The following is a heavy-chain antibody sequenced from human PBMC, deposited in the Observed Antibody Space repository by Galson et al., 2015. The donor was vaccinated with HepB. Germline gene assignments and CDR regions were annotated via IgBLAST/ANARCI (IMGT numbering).Heavy chain of an antibody. CDR3: AREADCSSTSCHRGKNWFDP. Sequence: SLRLSCAASGFTFSSYSMNWVRQAPGKGLEWVSYISSISSTIYYADSVKGRFTISRDNAKNSLYLQMNSLRAEDTAVYYCAREADCSSTSCHRGKNWFDPWGQGTLVTVSS. CDR1: GFTFSSYS. CDR2: ISSISSTI. J-gene: IGHJ5*02. V-gene: IGHV3-48*04. D-gene: IGHD2-2*01.